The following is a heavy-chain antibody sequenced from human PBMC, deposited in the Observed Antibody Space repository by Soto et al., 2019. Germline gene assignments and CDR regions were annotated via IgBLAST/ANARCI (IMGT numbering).Heavy chain of an antibody. V-gene: IGHV1-8*01. J-gene: IGHJ4*02. CDR1: GYTFTSYD. CDR3: ARGRRYCSGGSCYLVY. CDR2: MNPNSGNT. D-gene: IGHD2-15*01. Sequence: QVQLVQSGAEVKKPRASVKVSCKASGYTFTSYDINWVRQATGQGLEWMGWMNPNSGNTGYAQKFQGRVTMTRNTSISTAYMELSSLRSEDTAVYYCARGRRYCSGGSCYLVYWGQGTLVTVSS.